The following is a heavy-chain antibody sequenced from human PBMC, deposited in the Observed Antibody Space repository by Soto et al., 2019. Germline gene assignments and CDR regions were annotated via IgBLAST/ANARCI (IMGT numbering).Heavy chain of an antibody. CDR2: ISYDGSNE. J-gene: IGHJ6*02. CDR3: AKDQVTEDVYYYYGLDV. CDR1: GFTFRNYG. Sequence: QVQLVESGGGVVQPGGSLRLSCAASGFTFRNYGMHWVRQAPGKGLEWVAIISYDGSNEYYADSVKGRFTISRDNSKNTLYLQMNSLRTEDTAMYHCAKDQVTEDVYYYYGLDVWGQGTTATVSS. V-gene: IGHV3-30*18. D-gene: IGHD3-16*01.